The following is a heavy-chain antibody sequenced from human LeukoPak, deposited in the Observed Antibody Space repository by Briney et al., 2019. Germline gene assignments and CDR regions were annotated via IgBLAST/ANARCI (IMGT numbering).Heavy chain of an antibody. V-gene: IGHV3-30*03. Sequence: PGGSLRLSCAVSGLTFSSYGMHWVRQAPGKGLEWVAVISYDGSNKYYADSVKGRFTISRDNSKNTLYLQMNSLRAEDTAVYYCARASIAAAPFDYWGQGTLVTVSS. CDR2: ISYDGSNK. CDR1: GLTFSSYG. J-gene: IGHJ4*02. CDR3: ARASIAAAPFDY. D-gene: IGHD6-25*01.